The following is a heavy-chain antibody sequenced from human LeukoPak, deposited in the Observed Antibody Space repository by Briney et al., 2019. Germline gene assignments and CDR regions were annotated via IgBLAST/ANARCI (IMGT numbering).Heavy chain of an antibody. CDR2: ISSSGSTI. J-gene: IGHJ1*01. CDR3: ARQYYYDSSGYYDAYFQH. D-gene: IGHD3-22*01. Sequence: GGSLRLSCAVSGFTSSNAWMNWVRQAPGKGLEWVSYISSSGSTIYYADSVRGRFTISRDNAKNSLYLQMNSLRAEDTAVYYCARQYYYDSSGYYDAYFQHWGQGTLVTVSS. V-gene: IGHV3-48*04. CDR1: GFTSSNAW.